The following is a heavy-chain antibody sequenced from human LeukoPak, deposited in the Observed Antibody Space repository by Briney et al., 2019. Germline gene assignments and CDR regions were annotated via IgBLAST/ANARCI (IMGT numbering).Heavy chain of an antibody. CDR3: AKGCSTSCIVPFQH. CDR2: IRYDGSNK. D-gene: IGHD2-2*01. CDR1: GFTFSSYG. V-gene: IGHV3-30*02. Sequence: GGSLRPSCAASGFTFSSYGMHWVRQAPGKGLEWVAFIRYDGSNKYYADSVKGRFTISRDNSKNTLYLQMNSLRAEDTAVYYCAKGCSTSCIVPFQHWGQGTLVTVSS. J-gene: IGHJ1*01.